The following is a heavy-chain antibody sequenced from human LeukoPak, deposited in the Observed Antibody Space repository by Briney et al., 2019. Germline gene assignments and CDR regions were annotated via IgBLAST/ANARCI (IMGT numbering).Heavy chain of an antibody. J-gene: IGHJ4*02. CDR3: ARGYSSGWSDY. Sequence: PSETLSLTCTVSVGSISSYYWSWIRQPPWKGLEWIGYIYYSGSTNYNPSLKSRVTISVDTSKNQFSLKLSSVTAADTAVYYCARGYSSGWSDYWGQETLVTVSS. CDR2: IYYSGST. V-gene: IGHV4-59*01. D-gene: IGHD6-19*01. CDR1: VGSISSYY.